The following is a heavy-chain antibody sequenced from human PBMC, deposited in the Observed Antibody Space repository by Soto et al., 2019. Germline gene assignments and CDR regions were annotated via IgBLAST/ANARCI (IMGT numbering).Heavy chain of an antibody. J-gene: IGHJ4*02. CDR3: ARVWAAAGRSIDY. V-gene: IGHV3-33*01. D-gene: IGHD6-13*01. CDR1: GFTFSSYG. Sequence: QVQLVESGGGVVQPGRSLRLSCAASGFTFSSYGMHWVRQAPGKGLEWVAVIWYDGSNKYYADSVKGRFTISRDNSKKTLYLQMNSLRAEDTAVYYCARVWAAAGRSIDYWGQGTLVTVSS. CDR2: IWYDGSNK.